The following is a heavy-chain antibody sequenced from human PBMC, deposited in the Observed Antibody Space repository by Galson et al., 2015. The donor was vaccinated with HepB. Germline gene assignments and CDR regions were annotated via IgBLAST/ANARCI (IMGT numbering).Heavy chain of an antibody. CDR2: MYRST. CDR1: GDSISSGAYY. D-gene: IGHD6-13*01. Sequence: ETLSLTCAVSGDSISSGAYYWAWIRQPPGKGLEWIGSMYRSTYYNPSLKSRVTMSVDTSKNHFSLKLSSVTAADTSVYYCARHRNSYSTSPDFDYWGQGTLVTVSS. V-gene: IGHV4-39*01. CDR3: ARHRNSYSTSPDFDY. J-gene: IGHJ4*02.